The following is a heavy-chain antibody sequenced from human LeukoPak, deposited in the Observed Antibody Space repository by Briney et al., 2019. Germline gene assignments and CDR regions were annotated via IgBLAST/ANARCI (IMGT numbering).Heavy chain of an antibody. V-gene: IGHV4-34*01. CDR1: GGSFSGYY. J-gene: IGHJ4*02. Sequence: SETPSLTCAVYGGSFSGYYWSWIRQPPGKGLEWIGEINHSGSTNYNPSLKSRVTISVDTSKNQFSLKLSSVTAADTAVYYCARDAGTLRSDDYWGQGTLVTVSS. CDR3: ARDAGTLRSDDY. CDR2: INHSGST. D-gene: IGHD1-1*01.